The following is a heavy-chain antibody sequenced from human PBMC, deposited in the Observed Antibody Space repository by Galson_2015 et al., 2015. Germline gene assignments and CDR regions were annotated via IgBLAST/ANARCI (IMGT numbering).Heavy chain of an antibody. V-gene: IGHV3-48*03. J-gene: IGHJ4*02. CDR1: GFTFSSYE. CDR2: ISSSGTTI. Sequence: SLRLSCAASGFTFSSYEMNWVRQAPGKGLEWVSYISSSGTTIYYADSVKGRFTISRDNGKNSLYLEMNSLRAEDTAVYYCARGVAYCGYHWWAQGTLVTVSS. D-gene: IGHD5-12*01. CDR3: ARGVAYCGYHW.